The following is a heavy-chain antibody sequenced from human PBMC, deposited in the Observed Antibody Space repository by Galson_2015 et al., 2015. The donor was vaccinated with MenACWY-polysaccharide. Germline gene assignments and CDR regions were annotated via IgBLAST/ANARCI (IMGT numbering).Heavy chain of an antibody. V-gene: IGHV3-74*01. J-gene: IGHJ4*02. CDR2: IKSDGNST. CDR1: GFTFSSYW. CDR3: ARAGACGSTSCYTDY. Sequence: SLRLSCAASGFTFSSYWMHWVRQAPGKGLVWVSRIKSDGNSTSYADSVRGRFTISRDNAKNTLYLQMNSLRAEDTAIYYCARAGACGSTSCYTDYCSQGPLVTVSS. D-gene: IGHD2-2*02.